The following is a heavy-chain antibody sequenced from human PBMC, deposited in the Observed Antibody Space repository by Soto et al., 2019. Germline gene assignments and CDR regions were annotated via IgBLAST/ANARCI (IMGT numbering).Heavy chain of an antibody. V-gene: IGHV1-2*02. Sequence: QVQLVQSGAEVKKPGASVKVSCKASGYTFTGYYMHWVRQAPGQGLEWMGWINPNSGGTNYAQKFQGRVTMTRDTSISTADMELSRLRSDDTAVYYCARDEGAPIVLPPPGWFDPWGQGTLVTVSS. CDR2: INPNSGGT. CDR3: ARDEGAPIVLPPPGWFDP. CDR1: GYTFTGYY. J-gene: IGHJ5*02. D-gene: IGHD2-8*01.